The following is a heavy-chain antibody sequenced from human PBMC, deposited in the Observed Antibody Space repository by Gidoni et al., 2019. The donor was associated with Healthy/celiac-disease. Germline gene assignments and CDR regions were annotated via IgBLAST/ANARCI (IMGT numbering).Heavy chain of an antibody. CDR3: AREQTPRPYYYYYGMDV. CDR1: TSYG. V-gene: IGHV1-18*01. CDR2: ISAYNGNT. J-gene: IGHJ6*02. Sequence: TSYGISWVRQAPGQGLEWMGWISAYNGNTNYAQKLQGRVTMTTDTSTSTAYMELRSLRSDDTAVYYCAREQTPRPYYYYYGMDVWGQGTTVTVSS.